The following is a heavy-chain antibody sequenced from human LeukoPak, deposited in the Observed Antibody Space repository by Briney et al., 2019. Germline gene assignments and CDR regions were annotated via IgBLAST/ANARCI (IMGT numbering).Heavy chain of an antibody. V-gene: IGHV4-30-2*01. J-gene: IGHJ6*02. Sequence: SETLSLTCTVSGGSISSGGYYWSWIRQPPGKGLEWIGYIYHSGSTYYNPSLKSRVTISVDRSKNQFSLKLSSVTAADTAVYYCARARKPSYIAAAGTYYYGMDVWGQGTTVTVSS. CDR3: ARARKPSYIAAAGTYYYGMDV. D-gene: IGHD6-13*01. CDR1: GGSISSGGYY. CDR2: IYHSGST.